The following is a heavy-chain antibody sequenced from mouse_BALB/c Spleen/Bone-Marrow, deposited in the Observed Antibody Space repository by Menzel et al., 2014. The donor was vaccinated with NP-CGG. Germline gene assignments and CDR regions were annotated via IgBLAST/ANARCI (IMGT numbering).Heavy chain of an antibody. CDR3: ARSVVATRNFDV. J-gene: IGHJ1*01. D-gene: IGHD1-1*01. CDR2: IRYSGST. Sequence: VQLQQSGPGLVKPSQSLSLTCTVTGYPIASDYAWNWIRQFPGNKLEWMGYIRYSGSTSYTPSLKSRISITRDTSKNQFFLQLNSVTTEDTATFYCARSVVATRNFDVWGAGTTVTVSS. CDR1: GYPIASDYA. V-gene: IGHV3-2*02.